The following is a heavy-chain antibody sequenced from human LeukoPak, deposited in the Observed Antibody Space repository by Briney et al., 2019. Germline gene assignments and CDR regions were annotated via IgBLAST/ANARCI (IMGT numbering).Heavy chain of an antibody. CDR3: ATNPSSGYFLDAFDI. V-gene: IGHV3-21*01. Sequence: GRSLRLSCAASGFTFSSYSMNWVRQAPGKGLEWVSSISSSSSYIYYADSVKGRFTISRDNAKNSLYLQMNSLRAEDTAVYYCATNPSSGYFLDAFDIWGQGTMVTVSS. D-gene: IGHD3-22*01. CDR2: ISSSSSYI. CDR1: GFTFSSYS. J-gene: IGHJ3*02.